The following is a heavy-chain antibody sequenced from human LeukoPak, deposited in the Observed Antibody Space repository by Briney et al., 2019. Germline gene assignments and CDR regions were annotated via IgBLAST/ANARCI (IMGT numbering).Heavy chain of an antibody. J-gene: IGHJ4*02. D-gene: IGHD6-6*01. Sequence: SETLSLTCAVYGGSFSGYYWSWIRQPPGKGLEWIGEINHSGSTNYNPSLKSRVTISVDTSKNQFSLKLSSVTAADTAVYYCARHYRSSSSSDYWGQGTLVTVSS. CDR1: GGSFSGYY. CDR3: ARHYRSSSSSDY. V-gene: IGHV4-34*01. CDR2: INHSGST.